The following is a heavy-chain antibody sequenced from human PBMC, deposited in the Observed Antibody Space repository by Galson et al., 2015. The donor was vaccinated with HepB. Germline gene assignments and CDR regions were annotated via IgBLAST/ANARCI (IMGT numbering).Heavy chain of an antibody. J-gene: IGHJ4*02. D-gene: IGHD6-13*01. CDR1: GFTFSSYA. CDR2: ISYDGSNK. Sequence: SLRLSCAASGFTFSSYAMHWVRQAPGKGLEWVAVISYDGSNKYYADSVKGRFTISRDNSKNTLYLQMNSLRAEDTAVYYCARFRRVISSAAADDYWGQGTLVTVSS. CDR3: ARFRRVISSAAADDY. V-gene: IGHV3-30*04.